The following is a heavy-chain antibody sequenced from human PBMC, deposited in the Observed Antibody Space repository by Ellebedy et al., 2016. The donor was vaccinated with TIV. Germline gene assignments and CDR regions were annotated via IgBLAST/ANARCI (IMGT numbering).Heavy chain of an antibody. CDR3: ARDYGAKSYFES. CDR1: GGTDRSYA. CDR2: IMPIFGP. Sequence: AASVKVSCKASGGTDRSYAFSWVRQAPGQGLEWMGGIMPIFGPNYAQKLQGRVTITADESTSTAYMELSSLTSEDTAVYFCARDYGAKSYFESWGQGTLVTVSS. V-gene: IGHV1-69*13. D-gene: IGHD4/OR15-4a*01. J-gene: IGHJ4*02.